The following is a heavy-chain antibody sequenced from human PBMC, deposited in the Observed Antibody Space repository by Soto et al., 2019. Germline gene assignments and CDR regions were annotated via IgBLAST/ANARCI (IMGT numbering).Heavy chain of an antibody. Sequence: SETLSLTCSVSGGSVSSATYFWSWIRQSPGKGLEWLGCIYSSGTTNYNPSLNSRVTISVGASKGQFSLKLSSVTAADTAVYFCARGSYYYGTGSNLQFGPYENWGQGTLVTVSS. J-gene: IGHJ4*02. CDR2: IYSSGTT. D-gene: IGHD3-10*01. CDR3: ARGSYYYGTGSNLQFGPYEN. CDR1: GGSVSSATYF. V-gene: IGHV4-61*01.